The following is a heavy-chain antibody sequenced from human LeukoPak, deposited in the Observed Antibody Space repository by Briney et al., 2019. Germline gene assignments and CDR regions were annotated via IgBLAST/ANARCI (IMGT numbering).Heavy chain of an antibody. Sequence: GGSLRLSCAASGFTFSSYAMSWVRQAPGKGLEWVSAISGSGGSTYYADSVKGPFTISRDNSKNTLYLQMNSLRAEDTAVYYCAKVGIVVVPAANREFDYWGQGTLVTVSS. J-gene: IGHJ4*02. CDR2: ISGSGGST. CDR1: GFTFSSYA. CDR3: AKVGIVVVPAANREFDY. V-gene: IGHV3-23*01. D-gene: IGHD2-2*03.